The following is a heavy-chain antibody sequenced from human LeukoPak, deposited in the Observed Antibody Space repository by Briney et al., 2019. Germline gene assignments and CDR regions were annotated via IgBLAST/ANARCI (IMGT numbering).Heavy chain of an antibody. J-gene: IGHJ4*02. CDR2: ISGSGTAT. CDR1: GFTFRTYS. Sequence: GGSLRLSCGASGFTFRTYSMNWVRQAPGKGLEWVSYISGSGTATYYADSVKGRFTISRDNAKNSLYLQMNSLRAEDTAVYYRARDFYDSSGYSQDFWGQGTLVIVSS. D-gene: IGHD3-22*01. V-gene: IGHV3-48*01. CDR3: ARDFYDSSGYSQDF.